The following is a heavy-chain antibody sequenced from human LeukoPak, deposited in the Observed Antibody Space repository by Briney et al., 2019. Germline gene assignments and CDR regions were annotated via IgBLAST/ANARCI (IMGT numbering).Heavy chain of an antibody. CDR1: GFTFSTYA. CDR2: ISYDGSNK. D-gene: IGHD3-22*01. J-gene: IGHJ3*02. Sequence: GGSLRLSCAASGFTFSTYAMGWVRQPPGKGLEWVAVISYDGSNKFYADSVKGRFTLSRDNSKNTLYLQMNSLRIEDTAVYYCAKDYYDSSGYYNDAFDMWGQGTMVTVSS. V-gene: IGHV3-30-3*01. CDR3: AKDYYDSSGYYNDAFDM.